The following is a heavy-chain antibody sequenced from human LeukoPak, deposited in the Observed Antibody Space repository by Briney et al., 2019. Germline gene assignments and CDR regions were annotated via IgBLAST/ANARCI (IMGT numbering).Heavy chain of an antibody. CDR1: GFTFSSYA. CDR2: ISGSGGST. Sequence: GGSLRLSCAASGFTFSSYAMSWVRQAPGKGLEWVSAISGSGGSTYYADSVRGRFTISRDNSKNTLYLQMNSLRAEDTAVYYCAKDHRRATYYDFWSGYSFDYWGQGTLVTVSS. CDR3: AKDHRRATYYDFWSGYSFDY. V-gene: IGHV3-23*01. D-gene: IGHD3-3*01. J-gene: IGHJ4*02.